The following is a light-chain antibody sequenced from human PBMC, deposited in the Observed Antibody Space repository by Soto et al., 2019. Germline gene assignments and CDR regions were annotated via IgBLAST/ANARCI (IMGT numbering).Light chain of an antibody. V-gene: IGLV2-14*01. J-gene: IGLJ1*01. Sequence: QSVLTQPASVSGSPGQSITISCTGTSSDVGGYHYLSWYQQHPGKAPTLMIYDVSNRPSGVSNRFSGSKSGNTASLTISGLQAEDEDDYYCSSYTSSSTLYVFGTGTKVTVL. CDR3: SSYTSSSTLYV. CDR1: SSDVGGYHY. CDR2: DVS.